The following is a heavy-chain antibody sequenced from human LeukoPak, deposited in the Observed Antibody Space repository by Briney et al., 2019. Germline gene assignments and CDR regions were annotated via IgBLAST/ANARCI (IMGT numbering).Heavy chain of an antibody. V-gene: IGHV3-74*01. D-gene: IGHD1-20*01. Sequence: GGSLRLSCAASGFTFSSYWMHWVRQAPGKGLVWVSRINSDGSSTYYADSVEGRFTISRDNSKNTLYLQMNSLRAEDTALYYCAKDLMTATTGWFDPWGQGTLVTVSS. CDR1: GFTFSSYW. CDR3: AKDLMTATTGWFDP. CDR2: INSDGSST. J-gene: IGHJ5*02.